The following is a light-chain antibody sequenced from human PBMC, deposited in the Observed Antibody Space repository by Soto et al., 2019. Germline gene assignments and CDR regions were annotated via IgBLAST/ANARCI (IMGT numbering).Light chain of an antibody. V-gene: IGLV1-40*01. CDR1: SSNIGPTYD. Sequence: QSALTQPPSVSGAPGQRVTISCTGSSSNIGPTYDVHWYQQLPGTAPKLLIYANTNRPSGVPDRFSDSKSGTSASLAITGLQAEDEADYFCQSYDSSLSGYVFGTGTKVTVL. CDR3: QSYDSSLSGYV. J-gene: IGLJ1*01. CDR2: ANT.